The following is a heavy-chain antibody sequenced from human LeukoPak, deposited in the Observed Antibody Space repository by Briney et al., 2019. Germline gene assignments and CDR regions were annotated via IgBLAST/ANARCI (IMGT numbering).Heavy chain of an antibody. J-gene: IGHJ5*02. CDR3: ARGDIRLNWFDH. D-gene: IGHD2-15*01. Sequence: GSVKVSCKASGYTFTSYDINWVRQATGQGLEWMGWMNPNSGNTGYAQKFQGRVTMTRNTSISTAYMELSSLRSDDTAVYYCARGDIRLNWFDHWGQGTLVTVSS. CDR2: MNPNSGNT. V-gene: IGHV1-8*01. CDR1: GYTFTSYD.